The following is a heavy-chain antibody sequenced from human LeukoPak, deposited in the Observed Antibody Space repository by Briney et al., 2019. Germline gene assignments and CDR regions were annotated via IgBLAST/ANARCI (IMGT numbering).Heavy chain of an antibody. CDR2: ISSSDNII. D-gene: IGHD2-2*01. V-gene: IGHV3-11*01. J-gene: IGHJ6*02. CDR3: ARRNAYCSSASCSRASYFYYGMDV. CDR1: GFSFSDYY. Sequence: GGSLRLSCAAFGFSFSDYYMSWIRQAPGKGLEWVSYISSSDNIIYYADSVKGRFTISRDNAKNSLYLQMNSLRAEDTAVYYCARRNAYCSSASCSRASYFYYGMDVWGQGTTVTVSS.